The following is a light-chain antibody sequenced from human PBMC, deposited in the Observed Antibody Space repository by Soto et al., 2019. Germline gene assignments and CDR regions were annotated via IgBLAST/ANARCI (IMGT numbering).Light chain of an antibody. V-gene: IGKV1-5*03. Sequence: DIQMTQSPSTLSGSVGDRVTITCRASQTISSWLAWYQQKPGKAPKLLIYKASTLKSGVPSRFSGSGSGTEFTLTISSLQPDDFATYYCQQYHSYPSTFGPGTKVDIK. CDR1: QTISSW. CDR2: KAS. CDR3: QQYHSYPST. J-gene: IGKJ3*01.